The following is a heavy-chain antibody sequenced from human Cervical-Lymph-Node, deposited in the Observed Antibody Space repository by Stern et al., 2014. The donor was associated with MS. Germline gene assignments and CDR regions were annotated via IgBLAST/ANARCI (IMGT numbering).Heavy chain of an antibody. J-gene: IGHJ5*02. CDR3: AKDRSYSGSPGPFDH. CDR2: INWNGGST. Sequence: EVHLVESGGGLVQPGRTLTLSCAASGYTLPDYAMHWVRQAPGKGLDLVSSINWNGGSTGYTDSVKGRFTISRDNAKNSLQLQMNSLRLEDTAIYYCAKDRSYSGSPGPFDHWGQGTLVTVSS. D-gene: IGHD1-26*01. V-gene: IGHV3-9*01. CDR1: GYTLPDYA.